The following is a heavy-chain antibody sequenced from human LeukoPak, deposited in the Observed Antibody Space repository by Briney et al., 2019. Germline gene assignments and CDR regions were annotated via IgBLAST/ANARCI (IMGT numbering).Heavy chain of an antibody. CDR2: ISGSGGST. CDR3: ARDRRGYGGGFDY. Sequence: GGSLRLSCAASGFTFSSYAMSWVRQAPGKGLEWVSGISGSGGSTYYADSVKGRFTISRDNAKNSLYLQMNSLRAEDTAVYYCARDRRGYGGGFDYWGQGTPVTVSS. D-gene: IGHD4-23*01. J-gene: IGHJ4*02. V-gene: IGHV3-23*01. CDR1: GFTFSSYA.